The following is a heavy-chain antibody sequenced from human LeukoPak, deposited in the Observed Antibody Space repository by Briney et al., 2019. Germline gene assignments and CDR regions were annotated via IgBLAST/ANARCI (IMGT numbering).Heavy chain of an antibody. D-gene: IGHD3/OR15-3a*01. Sequence: GGSLRLSCAASGFTFSSFGMNWVRQAPGKGLEWVSFISTSSSYIYYADSVKGRSTISRHNAKNSLYLQMNSLKTEDTAVYYCTRHLSGLGYYYYYMDVWGKGTTVTVSS. V-gene: IGHV3-21*04. CDR1: GFTFSSFG. CDR2: ISTSSSYI. J-gene: IGHJ6*03. CDR3: TRHLSGLGYYYYYMDV.